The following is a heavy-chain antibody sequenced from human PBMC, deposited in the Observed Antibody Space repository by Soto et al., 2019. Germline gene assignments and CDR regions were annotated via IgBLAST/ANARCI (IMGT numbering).Heavy chain of an antibody. J-gene: IGHJ5*02. V-gene: IGHV4-39*01. CDR1: GGSISTSRSY. Sequence: QLQLLESGPGLVKASETLSLTCSVSGGSISTSRSYWAWIRQPPGKGLEWLAIIFYSGSTFYNPSLASRVSVSVDTSKNEFSLKLRSVTAGDTAVYYCARQPTTGDTDLWFDPWGQGTLVTVSS. CDR2: IFYSGST. CDR3: ARQPTTGDTDLWFDP. D-gene: IGHD2-21*01.